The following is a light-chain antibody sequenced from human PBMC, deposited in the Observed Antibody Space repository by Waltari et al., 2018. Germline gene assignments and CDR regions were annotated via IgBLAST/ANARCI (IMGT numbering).Light chain of an antibody. Sequence: QSALTQPASVSGSPGQSITISCTGTSSDVGRYTYVSWYQQHPGKAPKLLIFDVSNRPSGVSNRFSGSKSGNTASLTISGLQAEDESDYYCCSFTSRSTWVFGGGTTLTVL. CDR1: SSDVGRYTY. CDR2: DVS. J-gene: IGLJ3*02. CDR3: CSFTSRSTWV. V-gene: IGLV2-14*01.